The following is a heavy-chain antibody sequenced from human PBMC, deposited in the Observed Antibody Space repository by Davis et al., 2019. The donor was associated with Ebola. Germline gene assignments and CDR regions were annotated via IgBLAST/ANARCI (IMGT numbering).Heavy chain of an antibody. Sequence: PGGSLRLSCVASGFTLRNYWMTWVRQPPGKGLEWVANIDHGGSEIYSVDSVKGRFTISRDNAKNTLYLQMNSLRAEDTAVYFCARERVSGFWSGYPDYWGQGTLVTVSS. J-gene: IGHJ4*02. CDR3: ARERVSGFWSGYPDY. D-gene: IGHD3-3*01. CDR1: GFTLRNYW. V-gene: IGHV3-7*01. CDR2: IDHGGSEI.